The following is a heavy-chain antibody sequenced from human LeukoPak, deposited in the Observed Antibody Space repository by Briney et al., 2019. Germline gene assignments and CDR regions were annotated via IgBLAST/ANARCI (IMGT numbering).Heavy chain of an antibody. J-gene: IGHJ4*02. CDR2: ISGSGGST. CDR3: AKGTYDSRGHFDY. D-gene: IGHD3-22*01. CDR1: GFTFSSYA. Sequence: PGGSLRLSCAASGFTFSSYAMSWVRQAPGKGLEWVSAISGSGGSTYYADSVKGRFTISRDNSKNTLYVQMNSLRAEDTAAYYCAKGTYDSRGHFDYWGQGTLVSVSS. V-gene: IGHV3-23*01.